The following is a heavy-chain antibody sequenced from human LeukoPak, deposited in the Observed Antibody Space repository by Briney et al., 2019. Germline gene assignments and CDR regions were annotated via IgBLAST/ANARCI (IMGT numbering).Heavy chain of an antibody. CDR2: VFYSGST. CDR3: ARSPSNYQLLSSVYYYYMDV. CDR1: GGSISSSTYY. V-gene: IGHV4-39*01. J-gene: IGHJ6*03. Sequence: PSETLSLTCTVSGGSISSSTYYWGWIRQPPGKGLGWIGSVFYSGSTYYNPSLKSQITMSVDTSKNQFSLKLSSMTAADTAVYYCARSPSNYQLLSSVYYYYMDVWGKGTTVTVPS. D-gene: IGHD2-2*01.